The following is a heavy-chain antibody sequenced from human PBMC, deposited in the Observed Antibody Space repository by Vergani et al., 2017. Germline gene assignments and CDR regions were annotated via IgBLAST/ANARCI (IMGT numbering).Heavy chain of an antibody. CDR1: GGSISSSSYY. CDR3: ARQLRYYYDSSGYYYAFDY. CDR2: NYYSGST. V-gene: IGHV4-39*01. D-gene: IGHD3-22*01. J-gene: IGHJ4*02. Sequence: QLQLQESGPGLVKPSETLSLTCTVSGGSISSSSYYWGWIRQPPGKGLEWIESNYYSGSTYYNPSLKSRVTISVDTSKNQFSLKLSSVTAADTAVYYCARQLRYYYDSSGYYYAFDYWGQGTLVTVSS.